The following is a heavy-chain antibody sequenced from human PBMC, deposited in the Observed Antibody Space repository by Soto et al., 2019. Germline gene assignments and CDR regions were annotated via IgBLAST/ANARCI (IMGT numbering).Heavy chain of an antibody. V-gene: IGHV3-74*01. CDR2: INSDGSRT. CDR3: ARETYRGFYFDY. J-gene: IGHJ4*02. CDR1: GFTFTDHC. Sequence: GGSLSLSCAASGFTFTDHCTHWVRQAPGKGLVWVSRINSDGSRTSYADSVTGRFTISRDNAKNTLYLQMNSLRVEDTALYYCARETYRGFYFDYWGQGTLVTVSS. D-gene: IGHD4-4*01.